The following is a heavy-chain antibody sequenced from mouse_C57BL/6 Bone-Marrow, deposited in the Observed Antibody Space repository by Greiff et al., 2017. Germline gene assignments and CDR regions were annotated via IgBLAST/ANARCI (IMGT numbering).Heavy chain of an antibody. J-gene: IGHJ1*03. V-gene: IGHV1-81*01. CDR3: ASGISYGNSYWYFDV. CDR2: INPRSGNT. CDR1: GYTFTSYG. Sequence: QVQLQQSGAELARPGASVKLSCKASGYTFTSYGISWAKKRNGQGLEWIGEINPRSGNTYYNEKFKGKATLTAEKYTSTSYMELRSLTAEDSAVYFCASGISYGNSYWYFDVWGTGTTVTVSS. D-gene: IGHD2-1*01.